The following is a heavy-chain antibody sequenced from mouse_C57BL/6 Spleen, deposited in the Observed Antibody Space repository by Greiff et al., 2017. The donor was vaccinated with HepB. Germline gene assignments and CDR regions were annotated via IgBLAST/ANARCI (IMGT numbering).Heavy chain of an antibody. CDR1: GFSLTSYG. CDR3: AKEGDGYNFPAWFAY. J-gene: IGHJ3*01. D-gene: IGHD2-3*01. V-gene: IGHV2-5*01. CDR2: IWRGGST. Sequence: QVQLQQSGPGLVQPSQSLSITCTVSGFSLTSYGVHWVRQSPGKGLEWLGVIWRGGSTDYNAAFMSRLSITKDNSKSQVFFKMNSLQADDTAIYYCAKEGDGYNFPAWFAYWGQGTLVTVSA.